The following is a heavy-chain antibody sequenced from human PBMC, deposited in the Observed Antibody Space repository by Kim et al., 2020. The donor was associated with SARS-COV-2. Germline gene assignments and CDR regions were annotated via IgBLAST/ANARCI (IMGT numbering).Heavy chain of an antibody. V-gene: IGHV4-59*01. J-gene: IGHJ5*02. D-gene: IGHD3-22*01. CDR2: IYYSGST. CDR1: GGSISSYY. CDR3: ARIYDSSGYYPNWFDP. Sequence: SETLSLTCTVSGGSISSYYWSWIRQPPGKGLEWIGYIYYSGSTNYNPSLKSRVTISVDTSKNQFSLKLSSVTAADTAVYYCARIYDSSGYYPNWFDPWGQGTLVTVSS.